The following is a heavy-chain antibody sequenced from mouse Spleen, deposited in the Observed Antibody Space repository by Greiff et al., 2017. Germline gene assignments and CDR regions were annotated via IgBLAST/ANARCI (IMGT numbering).Heavy chain of an antibody. V-gene: IGHV1-55*01. D-gene: IGHD2-14*01. CDR3: ARSYYRYDGFAY. CDR2: IYPGSGST. Sequence: QVQLQQPGAELVKPGASVKMSCKASGYTFTSYWITWVKQRPGQGLEWIGDIYPGSGSTNYNEKFKSKATLTVDTSSSTAYMQLSSLTSEDSAVYYCARSYYRYDGFAYWGQGTLVTVSA. CDR1: GYTFTSYW. J-gene: IGHJ3*01.